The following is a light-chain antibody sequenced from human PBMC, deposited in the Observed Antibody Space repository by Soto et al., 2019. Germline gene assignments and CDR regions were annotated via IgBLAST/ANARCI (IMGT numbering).Light chain of an antibody. J-gene: IGKJ2*01. CDR3: QQYDTTPYT. CDR2: RAS. Sequence: DIVMTQSPDSLTVSLGERATINCKSSQSVFYSSNNRNYLAWYQQKPGQPPKLLLYRASIRESGVPDRFSGSGSGTDFTLAISSLQAEDVAVYYCQQYDTTPYTFGQGTRLEIK. CDR1: QSVFYSSNNRNY. V-gene: IGKV4-1*01.